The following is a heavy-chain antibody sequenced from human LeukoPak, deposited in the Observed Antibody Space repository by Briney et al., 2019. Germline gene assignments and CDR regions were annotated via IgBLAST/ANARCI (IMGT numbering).Heavy chain of an antibody. CDR1: GYTFTSYG. D-gene: IGHD3-10*02. J-gene: IGHJ1*01. Sequence: ASVKVSCKASGYTFTSYGISWVRQAPGQGLEWMGWISAYNGNTNYAQKLQGRVTMTTDTSTSTAYMELRSLRSDDTAVYYCARVFVRGVISEYFQHWGQGTLVTVSS. CDR3: ARVFVRGVISEYFQH. CDR2: ISAYNGNT. V-gene: IGHV1-18*01.